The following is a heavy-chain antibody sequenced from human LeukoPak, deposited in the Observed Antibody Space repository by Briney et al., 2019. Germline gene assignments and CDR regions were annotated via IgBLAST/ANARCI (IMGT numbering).Heavy chain of an antibody. D-gene: IGHD3-10*01. CDR2: IRYDGSNK. CDR1: GFTFSSYA. J-gene: IGHJ5*02. CDR3: AKDLYYGSGSYAAPFDP. Sequence: GGSLRLSCAASGFTFSSYAMHWVRQAPGKGLEWVAFIRYDGSNKYYADSVKGRFTISRDNSKNTLYLQMNSLRAEDTAVYYCAKDLYYGSGSYAAPFDPWGQGTLVTVSS. V-gene: IGHV3-30*02.